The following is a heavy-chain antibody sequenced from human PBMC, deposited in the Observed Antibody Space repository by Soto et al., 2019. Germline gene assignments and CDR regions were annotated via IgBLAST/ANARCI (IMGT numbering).Heavy chain of an antibody. V-gene: IGHV3-11*01. J-gene: IGHJ4*01. CDR3: ARGPLRGDYAWYFDY. Sequence: PGGSLRLSCAASGFTFIDYYMTWILQAPWKGLEWLSYISTSGSVKYYADSVEGRFTSSRDNAEISLHLQMSSLRADDTAVYYCARGPLRGDYAWYFDYWGQGTQVTVSS. CDR1: GFTFIDYY. D-gene: IGHD4-17*01. CDR2: ISTSGSVK.